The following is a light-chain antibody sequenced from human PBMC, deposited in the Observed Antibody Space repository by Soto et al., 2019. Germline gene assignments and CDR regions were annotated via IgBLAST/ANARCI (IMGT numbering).Light chain of an antibody. CDR2: DAS. Sequence: EIVMTQSPATLSVSPGERATLSCRASQSVSSNLAWYQQKPGQTPRLLIYDASSRATGIPARFSGSGSGTDFTLTISSLQSEDFAVYNCQQYNNWPLTFGGGTNVEIK. V-gene: IGKV3-15*01. CDR3: QQYNNWPLT. J-gene: IGKJ4*01. CDR1: QSVSSN.